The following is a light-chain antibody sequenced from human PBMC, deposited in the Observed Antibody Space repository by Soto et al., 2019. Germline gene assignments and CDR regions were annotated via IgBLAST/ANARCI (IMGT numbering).Light chain of an antibody. Sequence: DIQMTQSPSTLSAPVGDRVTITCRASQSISSWLAWYQQKAGKAPKLLIYDASSLESGVPSRFSGSGSGTEFTLTISSLQPDDVATYYCQQYNSYPWTFGQGTKVEIK. CDR2: DAS. CDR1: QSISSW. CDR3: QQYNSYPWT. V-gene: IGKV1-5*01. J-gene: IGKJ1*01.